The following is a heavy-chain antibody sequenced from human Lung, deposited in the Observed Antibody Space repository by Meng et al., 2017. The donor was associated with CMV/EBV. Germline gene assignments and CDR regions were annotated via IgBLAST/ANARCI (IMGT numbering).Heavy chain of an antibody. J-gene: IGHJ4*02. CDR3: ARGSTSVTMIVVVFTAASLAYDS. CDR2: INHRGST. CDR1: GGSFSGYD. D-gene: IGHD3-22*01. V-gene: IGHV4-34*01. Sequence: SQTLSLTCAVYGGSFSGYDWTWIRQSPGKGLEWIGEINHRGSTNYNPSLKSRLTISLDTSKNQFSLKLKSVTAADTAVYYCARGSTSVTMIVVVFTAASLAYDSWGQGXLVTVPQ.